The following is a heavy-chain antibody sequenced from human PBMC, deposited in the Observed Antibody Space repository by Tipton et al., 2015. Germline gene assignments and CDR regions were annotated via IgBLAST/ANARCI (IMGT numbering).Heavy chain of an antibody. CDR1: GYTFTSYD. J-gene: IGHJ4*02. V-gene: IGHV1-8*01. D-gene: IGHD3-10*01. CDR3: ARRDHGSGSSNDY. Sequence: QLVQSGAEVKKPGASVRVSCKASGYTFTSYDINWVRQATGQGLEWMGWMNPNSGNTGYAQKFQDRVTMTRSTSISTAYMELSSLRSDDAAVYYCARRDHGSGSSNDYWGQGTLVTVSS. CDR2: MNPNSGNT.